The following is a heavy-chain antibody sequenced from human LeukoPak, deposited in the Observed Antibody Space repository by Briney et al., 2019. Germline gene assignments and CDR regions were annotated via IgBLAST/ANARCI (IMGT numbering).Heavy chain of an antibody. CDR2: ISSSSSYI. Sequence: SGGSLRLSCAASGFTFSSYSMNWVRQAPGKGLEWVSFISSSSSYIYYADSVKGRFTISRDNAKDSLYLQMNSLRAEDTAVYYCARDPGSGYEEHFDYWGQGTLVTVSS. CDR1: GFTFSSYS. V-gene: IGHV3-21*04. J-gene: IGHJ4*02. D-gene: IGHD5-12*01. CDR3: ARDPGSGYEEHFDY.